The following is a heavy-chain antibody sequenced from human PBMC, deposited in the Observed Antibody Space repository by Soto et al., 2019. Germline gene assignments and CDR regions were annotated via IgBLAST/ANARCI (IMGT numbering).Heavy chain of an antibody. V-gene: IGHV3-74*01. CDR1: GFVLGGYW. J-gene: IGHJ2*01. Sequence: EVQLVESGGALVRLGGSRSLSCAGSGFVLGGYWLPWVGQVPGKGLVWVSRITNDGSSTTYADSVNGRFTISRDNAKNTLYLQMNSLGAEDTAVYYCARGMQGSRYFDLWGRGTLVTVSS. CDR3: ARGMQGSRYFDL. CDR2: ITNDGSST.